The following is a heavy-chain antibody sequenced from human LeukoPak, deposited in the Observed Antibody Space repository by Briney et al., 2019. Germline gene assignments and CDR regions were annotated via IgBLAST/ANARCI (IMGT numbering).Heavy chain of an antibody. Sequence: SETLSLTCTVSGASMNNYYGSWIRQSPEKGLEWLGVVFSRGTTNLNPSFKSRLIMSIDTSKNQFSLRLSSVTAADTAVYFCARSWAAKWELPGQFDSWGQGRLVSVSS. CDR3: ARSWAAKWELPGQFDS. V-gene: IGHV4-4*07. J-gene: IGHJ4*02. CDR2: VFSRGTT. D-gene: IGHD1-26*01. CDR1: GASMNNYY.